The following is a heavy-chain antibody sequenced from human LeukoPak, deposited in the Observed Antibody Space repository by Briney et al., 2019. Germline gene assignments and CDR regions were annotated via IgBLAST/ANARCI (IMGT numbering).Heavy chain of an antibody. J-gene: IGHJ4*02. D-gene: IGHD2-15*01. V-gene: IGHV4-4*08. CDR3: AREVVVVAATPGPFDY. CDR2: IHSSGST. CDR1: GGSISNYY. Sequence: SSETLSLTCTVSGGSISNYYWSWIRQPPGKGLEWIGYIHSSGSTNYNPSLKSRVTISVDTSKNQFSLKLNSVTAADTAMYYCAREVVVVAATPGPFDYWGQGTLVTVSS.